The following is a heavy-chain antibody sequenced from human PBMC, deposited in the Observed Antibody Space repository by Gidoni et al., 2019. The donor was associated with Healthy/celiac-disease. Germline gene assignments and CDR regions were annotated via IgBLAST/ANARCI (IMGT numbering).Heavy chain of an antibody. CDR1: GYTFTGYY. CDR3: ARDRRGYYDSSGYYSWYYYGMDV. D-gene: IGHD3-22*01. J-gene: IGHJ6*02. Sequence: GAEVKKPGASVKVSCKASGYTFTGYYMHWVRQAPGQGLEWMGWINPSSGGTNYAQKFQGWVTMTRDTSISTAYMELSRLRSDDTAVYYCARDRRGYYDSSGYYSWYYYGMDVWGQGTTVTVSS. V-gene: IGHV1-2*04. CDR2: INPSSGGT.